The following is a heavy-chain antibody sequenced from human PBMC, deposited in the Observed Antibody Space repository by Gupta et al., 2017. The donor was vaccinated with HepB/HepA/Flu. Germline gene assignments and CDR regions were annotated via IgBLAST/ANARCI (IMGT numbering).Heavy chain of an antibody. CDR2: IRQDGSEK. V-gene: IGHV3-7*01. CDR3: ARVPIVVAGWPFDY. Sequence: EVQLVESGGGLVQVGGSLRLSCAASGFTFSNYWMSWVRQAPGKGLEWVANIRQDGSEKSYVDSVKGRFTISRDNAKNLLYLQMNSLRAEDTAVYYCARVPIVVAGWPFDYWGQGTLVTVSS. J-gene: IGHJ4*02. CDR1: GFTFSNYW. D-gene: IGHD6-19*01.